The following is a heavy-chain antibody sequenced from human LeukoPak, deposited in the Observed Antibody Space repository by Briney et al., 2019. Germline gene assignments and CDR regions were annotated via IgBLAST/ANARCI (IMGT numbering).Heavy chain of an antibody. CDR2: INHSGSSDSGST. CDR1: GGSFSGYY. D-gene: IGHD3-9*01. J-gene: IGHJ3*02. Sequence: SETLSLTCVVYGGSFSGYYWTWIRQSPEKGLEWIGEINHSGSSDSGSTNYNPSLKSRVTISVDTSKNQFSLRLSSVTAADTAVYYCAKGLRYLSFNDAFDIWGQGTMVTVSS. V-gene: IGHV4-34*01. CDR3: AKGLRYLSFNDAFDI.